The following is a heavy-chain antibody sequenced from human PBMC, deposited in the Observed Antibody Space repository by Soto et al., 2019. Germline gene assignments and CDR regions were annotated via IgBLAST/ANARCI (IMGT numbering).Heavy chain of an antibody. J-gene: IGHJ4*02. CDR1: GGSISSSSYS. D-gene: IGHD3-10*02. V-gene: IGHV4-39*01. CDR3: ARLYVNKPCSRVRVFDY. Sequence: QLQLQESGPGLVKPSETLSLTCTVSGGSISSSSYSWGWIRQPQGKGLEWIGSIYYSGSTYYNPSLKSRVTISGDTSKYRFSLKLSAVTAAYTAVYSCARLYVNKPCSRVRVFDYWGQGTLVTVSS. CDR2: IYYSGST.